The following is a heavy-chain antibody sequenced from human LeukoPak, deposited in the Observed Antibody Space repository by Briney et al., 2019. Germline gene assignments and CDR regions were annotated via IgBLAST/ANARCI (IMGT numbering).Heavy chain of an antibody. J-gene: IGHJ4*02. Sequence: PGGSLRLSCAASGFTFSSYGMHWVRQAPGKGLEWVAFIRHIGSNEYYADSVKGRFTISRDNSKNTLYLLMNSLRAEDTAVYYCARGIGVDEGLGYWGQGTLVTVSS. CDR2: IRHIGSNE. CDR1: GFTFSSYG. V-gene: IGHV3-30*02. D-gene: IGHD6-19*01. CDR3: ARGIGVDEGLGY.